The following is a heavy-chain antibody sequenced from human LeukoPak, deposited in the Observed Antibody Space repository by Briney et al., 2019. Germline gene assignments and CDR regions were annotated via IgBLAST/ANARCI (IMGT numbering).Heavy chain of an antibody. J-gene: IGHJ5*02. V-gene: IGHV3-7*05. CDR2: ITQDGSGK. D-gene: IGHD3-10*01. CDR1: GFTFSNYW. CDR3: VRGSSGTAVRGVSWAWFDP. Sequence: GGSLSLSCVASGFTFSNYWMSWVRQAPGKGLEWVAIITQDGSGKYFVDSVKGRFTISRDNVKNSLYLQMNSLRAEDTAVYYCVRGSSGTAVRGVSWAWFDPWGQGTLVTVSS.